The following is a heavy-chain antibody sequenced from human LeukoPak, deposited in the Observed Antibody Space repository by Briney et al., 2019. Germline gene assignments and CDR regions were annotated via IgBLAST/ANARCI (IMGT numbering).Heavy chain of an antibody. J-gene: IGHJ4*02. V-gene: IGHV4-39*07. Sequence: SETLSLTCTVSGGSVSSSSYYWGWLRQPPGQGLEWIGEINHSGSTNYNPSLKSRVTISVDTSKNQFSLKLSSVTAADTAVYYCAREYSYGSVDYWGQGTLVTVSS. CDR2: INHSGST. CDR1: GGSVSSSSYY. D-gene: IGHD5-18*01. CDR3: AREYSYGSVDY.